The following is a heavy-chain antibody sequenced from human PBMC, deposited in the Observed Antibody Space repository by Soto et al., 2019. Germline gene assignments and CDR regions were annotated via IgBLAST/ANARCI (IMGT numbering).Heavy chain of an antibody. CDR3: ARSSFSVGATGVFDY. D-gene: IGHD1-26*01. Sequence: QVQLLESGPGLVKPSETLSLTCTVSGGSINSYYWSWIRQPAGKGLEWIGRIYSSGSTNYNPSLRSRVTVSVDTSENKFSLRLSAVTAADTAIYYCARSSFSVGATGVFDYWGQGTLVTVSS. J-gene: IGHJ4*02. CDR2: IYSSGST. V-gene: IGHV4-4*07. CDR1: GGSINSYY.